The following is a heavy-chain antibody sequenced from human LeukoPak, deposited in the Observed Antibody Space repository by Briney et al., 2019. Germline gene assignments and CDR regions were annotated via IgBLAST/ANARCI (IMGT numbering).Heavy chain of an antibody. V-gene: IGHV3-11*05. Sequence: KPGGSLRLSCAASGFTFSDYYMSWIRQAPGKGLEWVSYISSSSSYTNYADSVKGRFTISRDNAKNSLYLQMNSLRAEDTAVYYCARGLHNYYFDYWGQGTLVTVSS. CDR2: ISSSSSYT. D-gene: IGHD1-1*01. J-gene: IGHJ4*02. CDR3: ARGLHNYYFDY. CDR1: GFTFSDYY.